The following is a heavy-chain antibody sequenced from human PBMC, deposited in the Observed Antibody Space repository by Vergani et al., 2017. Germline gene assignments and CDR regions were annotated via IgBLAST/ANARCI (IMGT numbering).Heavy chain of an antibody. V-gene: IGHV4-59*01. D-gene: IGHD1-1*01. CDR1: GGPISSYH. J-gene: IGHJ4*02. CDR3: ARDRAGTTRGGDGYYIDY. Sequence: QVQLQESGPGLVKPSETLSLTCTVSGGPISSYHWSWIRQPPGKGLEWSGYIYYSGSTNYYPSLKSRVTISVDTSKNRFSLKLSSVTAAETAVYYCARDRAGTTRGGDGYYIDYWGQGTLVTVSS. CDR2: IYYSGST.